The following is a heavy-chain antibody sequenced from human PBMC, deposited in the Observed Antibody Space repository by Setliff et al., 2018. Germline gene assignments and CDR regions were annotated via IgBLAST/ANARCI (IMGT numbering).Heavy chain of an antibody. CDR1: GYSFTSYW. V-gene: IGHV5-51*01. CDR3: ATRDPKTYYYDSSGYYSHDAFDI. J-gene: IGHJ3*02. Sequence: GESLKISCKGSGYSFTSYWIGWVRQMPGKGLEWMGIIYPGDSDTRYSPSFQGQVTISADESTSTAYLQWSSLKASDTAMYYCATRDPKTYYYDSSGYYSHDAFDIWGQGTMVTVSS. CDR2: IYPGDSDT. D-gene: IGHD3-22*01.